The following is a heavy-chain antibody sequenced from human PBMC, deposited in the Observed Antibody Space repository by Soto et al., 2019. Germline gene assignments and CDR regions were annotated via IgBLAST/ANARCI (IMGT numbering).Heavy chain of an antibody. D-gene: IGHD1-26*01. CDR1: GGSISSGGYY. V-gene: IGHV4-31*03. CDR3: ARWAASSTGAYYYYGMDV. J-gene: IGHJ6*02. CDR2: IYYSGST. Sequence: SETLSLTCTVSGGSISSGGYYWSWIRQHPGKGLEWIGYIYYSGSTYYNPFLKSRVTISVDTSKNQFSLKLSSVTAADTAVYYCARWAASSTGAYYYYGMDVWGQGTTVTVSS.